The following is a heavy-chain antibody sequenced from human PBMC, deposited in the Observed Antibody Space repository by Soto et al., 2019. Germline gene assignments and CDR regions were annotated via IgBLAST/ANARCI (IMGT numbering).Heavy chain of an antibody. J-gene: IGHJ4*02. V-gene: IGHV1-69*12. D-gene: IGHD6-19*01. CDR2: IIPIFGTA. Sequence: QVQLVQSGAEVKKPGSSVKVSCKASGGTFSSYAISWVRQAPGQGLEWMGGIIPIFGTANYAQKFQGRVTITADESTRTAYMELSRLRSEGTAVYYCARLPVADLYRDYWGQGTLVTVSS. CDR1: GGTFSSYA. CDR3: ARLPVADLYRDY.